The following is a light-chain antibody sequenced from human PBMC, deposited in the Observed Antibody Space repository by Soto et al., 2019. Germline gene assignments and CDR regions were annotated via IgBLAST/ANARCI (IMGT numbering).Light chain of an antibody. CDR1: SSDVGGYNY. J-gene: IGLJ2*01. CDR3: SSYAGSYTLV. V-gene: IGLV2-11*01. Sequence: QSVLTQPRSVSGAPGQSVPISCTGTSSDVGGYNYVSWYQQHPGKAPKVMIYDVSKRPSGVPDRFSGSKSDNTASLTISGLQAEDEADYYCSSYAGSYTLVFVGGTKLAVL. CDR2: DVS.